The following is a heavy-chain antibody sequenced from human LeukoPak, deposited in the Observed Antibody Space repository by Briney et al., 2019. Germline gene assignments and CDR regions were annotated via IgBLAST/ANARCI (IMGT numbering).Heavy chain of an antibody. D-gene: IGHD6-6*01. Sequence: PGGSLRLSCAASGFSFSIYAMTWVRQAPGKGLEWVSAISGSGRTWYADSVRGRFTISRDNSKDTLYLQMNSLRAEDTAVYYCARDSGRGSSSFDYWGQGTLVTVSS. CDR3: ARDSGRGSSSFDY. V-gene: IGHV3-23*01. J-gene: IGHJ4*02. CDR2: ISGSGRT. CDR1: GFSFSIYA.